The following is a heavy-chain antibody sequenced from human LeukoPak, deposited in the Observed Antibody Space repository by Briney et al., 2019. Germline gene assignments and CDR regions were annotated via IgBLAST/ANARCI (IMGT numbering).Heavy chain of an antibody. V-gene: IGHV4-39*01. CDR1: GGSISSSSYY. CDR2: IYYSGST. D-gene: IGHD1-26*01. J-gene: IGHJ3*02. Sequence: SETLSLTCTVSGGSISSSSYYWGWIRQPPGKGLEWIGSIYYSGSTYYNPSLKSRVTISVDTSKNQFSLKLSSVTAADTAVYYCARRELLRCGAFDIWGQGTMVTVSS. CDR3: ARRELLRCGAFDI.